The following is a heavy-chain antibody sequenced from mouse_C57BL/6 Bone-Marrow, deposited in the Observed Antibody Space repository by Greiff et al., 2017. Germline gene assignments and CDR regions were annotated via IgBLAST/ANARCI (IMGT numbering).Heavy chain of an antibody. D-gene: IGHD2-3*01. V-gene: IGHV1-59*01. CDR1: GYTFTSYW. CDR2: IDPSDSYT. J-gene: IGHJ2*01. Sequence: VQLQQPGAELVRPGTSVKLSCKASGYTFTSYWMHWVKQRPGQGLAWIGVIDPSDSYTNYNQKLTGKATLTIDTSSSTAYMQLSSLTSEDSAVYYCAREGIYYGYYDYFDYWGQGTTLTVSS. CDR3: AREGIYYGYYDYFDY.